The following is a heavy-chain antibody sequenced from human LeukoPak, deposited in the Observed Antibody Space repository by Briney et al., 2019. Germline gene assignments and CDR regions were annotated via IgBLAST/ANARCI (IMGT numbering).Heavy chain of an antibody. D-gene: IGHD2-2*01. CDR2: ISYDGSNK. CDR1: GFTFSSYA. Sequence: GGSLRLSCAASGFTFSSYAMHWVRQAPGKGLEWVAVISYDGSNKYYADPVKGRSTISRDNSKNTLYLQMNSRRAEDTAVYYCAGVGLGYCSSTSCYRGTTYFDYWGQGTLVTVSS. V-gene: IGHV3-30-3*01. CDR3: AGVGLGYCSSTSCYRGTTYFDY. J-gene: IGHJ4*02.